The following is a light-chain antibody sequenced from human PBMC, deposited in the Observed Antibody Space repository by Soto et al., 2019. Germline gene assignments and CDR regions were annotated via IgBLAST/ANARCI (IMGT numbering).Light chain of an antibody. CDR1: SSNIGNNY. J-gene: IGLJ2*01. CDR3: GTWDTSLSAVV. Sequence: QSVLTQPPSVSAAPGQKVTISCSGSSSNIGNNYVSWYQQLPGTAPQLLIYDNDERPSGIPDRFSASKSGASATLGITGLQTGDEADYYCGTWDTSLSAVVFGGGTKLTVL. V-gene: IGLV1-51*01. CDR2: DND.